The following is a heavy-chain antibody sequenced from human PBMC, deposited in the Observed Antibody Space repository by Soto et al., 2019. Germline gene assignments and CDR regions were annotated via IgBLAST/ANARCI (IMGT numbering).Heavy chain of an antibody. V-gene: IGHV1-69*01. Sequence: QVQLVQSGAEVKKPGSSVKVSCKASGGTFSSYAISWVRQAPGQGLEWMGGIIPIFGTANYAQKFQGRVTITADESTSTAYMERSSLRSEDTAVYYCAIGDFWSGYANYGMDVWGQGTKVTVSS. D-gene: IGHD3-3*01. CDR3: AIGDFWSGYANYGMDV. J-gene: IGHJ6*02. CDR2: IIPIFGTA. CDR1: GGTFSSYA.